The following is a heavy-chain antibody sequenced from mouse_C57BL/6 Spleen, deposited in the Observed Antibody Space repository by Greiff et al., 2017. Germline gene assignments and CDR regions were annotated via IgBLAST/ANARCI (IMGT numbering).Heavy chain of an antibody. D-gene: IGHD1-1*01. Sequence: QVQLQQPGAELVKPGASVKMSCKASGYTFTSYWITWVKQRPGQGLEWIGDIYPGSGSTTYNEKFKSKATLTVDTSSSTAYMQLSSLTSEDSAVYYWARDGSSEGAPAYWGQGTLVTVSA. CDR3: ARDGSSEGAPAY. J-gene: IGHJ3*01. CDR2: IYPGSGST. V-gene: IGHV1-55*01. CDR1: GYTFTSYW.